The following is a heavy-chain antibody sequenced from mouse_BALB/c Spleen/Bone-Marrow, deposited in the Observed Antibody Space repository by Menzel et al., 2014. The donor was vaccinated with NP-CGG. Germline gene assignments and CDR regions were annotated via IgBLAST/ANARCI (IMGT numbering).Heavy chain of an antibody. Sequence: VQLKESGAELVKPGASVKLSCTAFGFNIKDAYMHWVRQRPAQGLEWIGRIAPANGNTEYDPKFLDKATITADTSSNTAYLQLSSLTSEDTAVYYCARSPGEVNYWGQGTLVTVSA. D-gene: IGHD1-3*01. V-gene: IGHV14-3*02. CDR2: IAPANGNT. CDR3: ARSPGEVNY. J-gene: IGHJ3*01. CDR1: GFNIKDAY.